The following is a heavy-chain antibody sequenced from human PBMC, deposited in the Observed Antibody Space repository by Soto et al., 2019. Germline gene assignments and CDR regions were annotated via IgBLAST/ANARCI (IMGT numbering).Heavy chain of an antibody. V-gene: IGHV4-31*03. Sequence: SETLSLTCTVSGGSISSGGYYWSWIRQHPGKGLEWIGYIYYSGSTYYNPSLKSRVTISVDTSKNQFSLKLSSVTAADTAVYYCARDLRRYYDSSGYLNWFDPWGQGTLVTVSS. CDR2: IYYSGST. J-gene: IGHJ5*02. CDR1: GGSISSGGYY. D-gene: IGHD3-22*01. CDR3: ARDLRRYYDSSGYLNWFDP.